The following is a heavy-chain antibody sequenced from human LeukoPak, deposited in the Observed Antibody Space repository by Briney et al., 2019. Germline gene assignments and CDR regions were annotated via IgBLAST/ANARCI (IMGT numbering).Heavy chain of an antibody. Sequence: SVKVSCKASGGTFSSYAISWVRQAPGQGLKWMGGIIPIFGTANYAQKFQGRVTITADESTSTAYMELSSLRSEDTAVYYCATSTTVVTQDDAFDIWGQGTMVTVSS. J-gene: IGHJ3*02. D-gene: IGHD4-23*01. CDR2: IIPIFGTA. CDR1: GGTFSSYA. CDR3: ATSTTVVTQDDAFDI. V-gene: IGHV1-69*13.